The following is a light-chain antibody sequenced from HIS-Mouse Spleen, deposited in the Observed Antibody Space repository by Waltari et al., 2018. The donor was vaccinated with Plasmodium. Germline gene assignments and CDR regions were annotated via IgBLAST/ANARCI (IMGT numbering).Light chain of an antibody. J-gene: IGLJ3*02. CDR3: YSAADNNLV. V-gene: IGLV3-27*01. CDR1: VLAKKY. CDR2: KDS. Sequence: SYELTQPSSVSVSPGQTARPTCSGDVLAKKYARWFQQKPGQAPVLVIYKDSERPSGIPERFSGSSSGTTVTLTISGAQVEDEADYYCYSAADNNLVFGGGTKLTVL.